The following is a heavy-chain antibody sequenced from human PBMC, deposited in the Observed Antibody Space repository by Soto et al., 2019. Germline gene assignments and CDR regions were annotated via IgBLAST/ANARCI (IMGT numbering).Heavy chain of an antibody. J-gene: IGHJ3*02. Sequence: ASVKVSCKASGYTFTSYAMHWVRQAPGQRLEWMGRINAGNGNTKYSQKFQGRVTITRDTSASTAYMELSSLRSEDTAVYYCARILLWFGDDFDSWGQGPMVTVSS. V-gene: IGHV1-3*01. D-gene: IGHD3-10*01. CDR2: INAGNGNT. CDR3: ARILLWFGDDFDS. CDR1: GYTFTSYA.